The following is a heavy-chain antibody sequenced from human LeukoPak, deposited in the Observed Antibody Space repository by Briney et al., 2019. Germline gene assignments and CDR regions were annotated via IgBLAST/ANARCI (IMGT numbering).Heavy chain of an antibody. J-gene: IGHJ6*03. CDR1: GVYITSYY. D-gene: IGHD3/OR15-3a*01. CDR2: IYYSGST. V-gene: IGHV4-59*01. CDR3: ARAPTGDFWTGYYAFYYYYMDV. Sequence: SETLSLTCTVSGVYITSYYWSWIRQPPGKGLEWIGYIYYSGSTNYNPSLKSRVTISVDTSKNQFSLKLSSVTAADTAVDYCARAPTGDFWTGYYAFYYYYMDVWGKGTPVTVSS.